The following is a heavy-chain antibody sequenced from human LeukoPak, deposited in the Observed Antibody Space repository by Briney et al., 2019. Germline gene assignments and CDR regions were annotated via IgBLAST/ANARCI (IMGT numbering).Heavy chain of an antibody. CDR1: GYTFTGYY. D-gene: IGHD3-22*01. Sequence: ASVKVSCKASGYTFTGYYMHWVRQAPGQGVEWMGWINANSGGKKYAQKLQGRVTMTRDTSISTAYMELRSLRSDDTAVYYCARYYEGGSRAFDIWGQGTMVTVSS. CDR2: INANSGGK. V-gene: IGHV1-2*02. CDR3: ARYYEGGSRAFDI. J-gene: IGHJ3*02.